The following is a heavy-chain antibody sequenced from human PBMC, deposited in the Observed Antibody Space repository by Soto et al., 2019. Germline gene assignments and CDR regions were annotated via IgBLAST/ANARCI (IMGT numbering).Heavy chain of an antibody. Sequence: QVHLVQSGAEVKKPGSSVKVSCTSSGDTFSSYSYSWVRLVPGQGLEWMGGFSHVFGGPNYAQNFLDRVTMTANQFTRTVYLELSGLTSGDSAVYYCARGVTRGSFPPCDLWGQGTLVTISS. D-gene: IGHD3-10*01. CDR2: FSHVFGGP. J-gene: IGHJ5*02. CDR3: ARGVTRGSFPPCDL. V-gene: IGHV1-69*13. CDR1: GDTFSSYS.